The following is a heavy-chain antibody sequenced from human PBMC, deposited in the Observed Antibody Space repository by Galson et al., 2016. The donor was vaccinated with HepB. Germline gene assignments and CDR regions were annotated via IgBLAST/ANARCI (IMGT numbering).Heavy chain of an antibody. Sequence: SETLSLTCTVSGGSISNYYWSRIRQPPGKGLEWIGYIYYSGSTNYNPSLKSRVTISVDTSKNQFSLKLSSVTAADTAVYYCARRRNYYDSSGSYYDWFDPWGQGTLVTVSS. CDR3: ARRRNYYDSSGSYYDWFDP. CDR1: GGSISNYY. J-gene: IGHJ5*02. V-gene: IGHV4-59*08. D-gene: IGHD3-22*01. CDR2: IYYSGST.